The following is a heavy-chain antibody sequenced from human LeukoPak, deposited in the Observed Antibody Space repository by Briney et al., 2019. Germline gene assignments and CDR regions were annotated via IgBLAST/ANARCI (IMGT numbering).Heavy chain of an antibody. CDR1: GDSISSSDYY. D-gene: IGHD5-12*01. V-gene: IGHV3-11*06. CDR3: TREGGYDPFEY. CDR2: VTIDSSHT. J-gene: IGHJ4*02. Sequence: PSETLSLTCTVSGDSISSSDYYWGWIRQAPGKGLEWVSSVTIDSSHTNYADSVEGRFTLSRDNAKNSLYLQMNSLRAEDTAVYYCTREGGYDPFEYWGQGTLVTVSS.